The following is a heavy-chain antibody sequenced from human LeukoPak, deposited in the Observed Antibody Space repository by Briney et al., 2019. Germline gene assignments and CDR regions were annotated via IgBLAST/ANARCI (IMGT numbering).Heavy chain of an antibody. CDR1: GFTFDDYA. CDR3: ARDRPRFYDILTGYCDY. Sequence: PGGSLKLSCAASGFTFDDYAMHWVRQAPGKGLEWVSLISWDGGSTYYADSVKGRFTISRDNAKNSLYLQMNTLRAEDTAVYYCARDRPRFYDILTGYCDYWGQGTLVTVSS. J-gene: IGHJ4*02. CDR2: ISWDGGST. D-gene: IGHD3-9*01. V-gene: IGHV3-43D*03.